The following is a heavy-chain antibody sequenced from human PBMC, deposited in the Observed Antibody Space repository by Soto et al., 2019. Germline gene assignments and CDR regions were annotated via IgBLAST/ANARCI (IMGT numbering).Heavy chain of an antibody. D-gene: IGHD7-27*01. CDR1: GFTFSSYS. J-gene: IGHJ3*02. CDR3: ARGGTGERAFDI. Sequence: GGSLRLSCAASGFTFSSYSMNWVRQAPGKGLEWVSSISSSSSYIYYADPVKGRFTISRDNAKNSLYLQMNSLRAEDTAVYYCARGGTGERAFDIWGQGTMVTVSS. V-gene: IGHV3-21*01. CDR2: ISSSSSYI.